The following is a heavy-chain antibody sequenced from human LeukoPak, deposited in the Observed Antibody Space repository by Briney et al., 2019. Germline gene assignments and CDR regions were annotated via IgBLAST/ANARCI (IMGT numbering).Heavy chain of an antibody. D-gene: IGHD5-12*01. CDR3: ARDQLAYSGYDTLFDY. V-gene: IGHV3-30*03. CDR2: ISYDGSNK. Sequence: PGGSLRLSCAASGFTFSSSWMHWVRQAPGKGLEWVAVISYDGSNKYYADSVKGRFTISRDNSKNTLYLQLNSLRPEDTAVYYCARDQLAYSGYDTLFDYWGQGSLVTVSS. CDR1: GFTFSSSW. J-gene: IGHJ4*02.